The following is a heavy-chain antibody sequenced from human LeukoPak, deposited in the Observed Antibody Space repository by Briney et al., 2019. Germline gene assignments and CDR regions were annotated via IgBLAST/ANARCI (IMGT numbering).Heavy chain of an antibody. D-gene: IGHD2-2*01. CDR1: GGSFSGYY. J-gene: IGHJ4*02. V-gene: IGHV4-34*01. CDR3: ARGGPGSTSHY. Sequence: TSETLSLTCAVYGGSFSGYYWSWIRQPPGKGLEWIGEINHSGSTNYNPSLKSRVTISVDTSKNQFSLKLSSVTAADTAVYYCARGGPGSTSHYWGQGTLVTVSS. CDR2: INHSGST.